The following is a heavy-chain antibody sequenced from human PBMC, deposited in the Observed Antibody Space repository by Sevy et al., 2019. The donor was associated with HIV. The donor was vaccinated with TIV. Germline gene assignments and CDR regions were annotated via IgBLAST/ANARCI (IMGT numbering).Heavy chain of an antibody. CDR3: ARGMILEGSWCGMDV. Sequence: GGSLRLSCAVSGFTVSSNYMTWVRQAPGKGLEWVSVIFSGGSTYYADSVKGRFTISRDNSGNTRSLQMNSLRAEDTAVYYCARGMILEGSWCGMDVWGQGTTVTVSS. J-gene: IGHJ6*02. CDR2: IFSGGST. CDR1: GFTVSSNY. V-gene: IGHV3-53*01. D-gene: IGHD3-3*01.